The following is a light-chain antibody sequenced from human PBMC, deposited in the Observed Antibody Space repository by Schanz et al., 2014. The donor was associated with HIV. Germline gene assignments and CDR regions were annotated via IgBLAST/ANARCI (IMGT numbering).Light chain of an antibody. Sequence: DIQMTQSPSPLSASVGDTVTITCRASQDIRDDLGWYQQKPGRAPKRLIYGASSLQSGVPSRFSGSGSGTEFTLTISGLLPDDFATYFCQQFHTYPYTFGQGTKLEIK. V-gene: IGKV1-17*01. CDR2: GAS. CDR1: QDIRDD. CDR3: QQFHTYPYT. J-gene: IGKJ2*01.